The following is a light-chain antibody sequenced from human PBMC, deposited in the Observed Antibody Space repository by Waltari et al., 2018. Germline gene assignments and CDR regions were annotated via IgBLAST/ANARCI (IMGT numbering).Light chain of an antibody. CDR2: DVS. J-gene: IGLJ2*01. Sequence: QSALTQPASVSGSPGQSIPLPCTRTSSDVGAYNYLSWYQQHPGKAPKLMISDVSDRPSGVSNRFSGSKSGNTASLTISGLQAEDEADYFCMSYTSSSSWIFGGGTKLTVL. V-gene: IGLV2-14*03. CDR3: MSYTSSSSWI. CDR1: SSDVGAYNY.